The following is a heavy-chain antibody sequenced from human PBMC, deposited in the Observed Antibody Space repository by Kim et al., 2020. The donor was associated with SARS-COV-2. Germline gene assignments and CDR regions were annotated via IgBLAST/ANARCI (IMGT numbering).Heavy chain of an antibody. CDR1: GFTFNTYA. J-gene: IGHJ4*02. D-gene: IGHD6-13*01. CDR3: AKDLAGYSSLGEDY. Sequence: GGSLRLSCAASGFTFNTYAMTWVRQAPGKGLEWVSGISASGRSTYYADSVKGRFTISRDNSKNTLYLQMNSLRAEDTAIYYCAKDLAGYSSLGEDYWGQG. V-gene: IGHV3-23*01. CDR2: ISASGRST.